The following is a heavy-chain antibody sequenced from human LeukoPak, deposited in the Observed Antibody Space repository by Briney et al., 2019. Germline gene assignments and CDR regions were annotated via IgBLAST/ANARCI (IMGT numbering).Heavy chain of an antibody. D-gene: IGHD3-22*01. CDR1: GVTGSGNY. J-gene: IGHJ4*02. CDR3: ARMIYYYDSSGYNYYFHY. CDR2: IYTGGNT. V-gene: IGHV3-66*01. Sequence: GGSLRLSCAAAGVTGSGNYMSWVRQAPVKGLEWVSVIYTGGNTYYADSVKGRFTISRDNSKNTVSLQMNGLRAEDTAFYYCARMIYYYDSSGYNYYFHYWGQGTLVTVSS.